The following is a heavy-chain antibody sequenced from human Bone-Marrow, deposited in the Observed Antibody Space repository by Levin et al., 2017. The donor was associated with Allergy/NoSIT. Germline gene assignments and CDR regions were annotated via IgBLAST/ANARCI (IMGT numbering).Heavy chain of an antibody. V-gene: IGHV3-7*02. CDR3: ARNGAWSFEF. CDR2: INRDGGDG. D-gene: IGHD2-8*01. J-gene: IGHJ4*02. Sequence: RPSETLSLTCASSGFTFSGYWMAWVRQAPGKGLEWVANINRDGGDGYYVDSVKGRFTISRDNARNSLDLQMNSLRVEDTAVYYCARNGAWSFEFWGQGTLVTVSS. CDR1: GFTFSGYW.